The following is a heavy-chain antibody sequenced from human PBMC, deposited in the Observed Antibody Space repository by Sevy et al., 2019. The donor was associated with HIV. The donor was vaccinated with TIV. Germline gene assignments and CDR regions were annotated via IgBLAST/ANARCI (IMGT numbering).Heavy chain of an antibody. CDR3: ARDSNTGYYYYFAMDV. D-gene: IGHD2-8*02. J-gene: IGHJ6*02. CDR2: ISYDGIKK. V-gene: IGHV3-30-3*01. CDR1: GFTFSDYP. Sequence: GGSLRLSCAASGFTFSDYPMHWVRQAPGKGLEWVAVISYDGIKKYYAESVKGRTTISRDNSKNKLYLHMNSLRTEDTAIYYCARDSNTGYYYYFAMDVWGQGTTVTVSS.